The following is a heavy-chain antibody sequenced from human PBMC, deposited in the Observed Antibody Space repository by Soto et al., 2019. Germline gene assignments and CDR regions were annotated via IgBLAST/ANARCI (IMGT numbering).Heavy chain of an antibody. J-gene: IGHJ5*02. CDR3: ARVPDR. V-gene: IGHV4-39*07. CDR2: IYHSGST. D-gene: IGHD2-2*01. Sequence: PSETLSLTCPVSGGSISSSNYFWGWIRQPPGKGLEWIGYIYHSGSTYYNPSLKSRVTISVDRSKNQFSLKLSSVTAADTAVYYCARVPDRWGQGTLVTVSS. CDR1: GGSISSSNYF.